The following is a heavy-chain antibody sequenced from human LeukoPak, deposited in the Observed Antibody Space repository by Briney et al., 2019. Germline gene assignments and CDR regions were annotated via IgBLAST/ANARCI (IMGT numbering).Heavy chain of an antibody. CDR2: IYYSGST. CDR1: GGSISSSSYY. Sequence: SETLSLTCTVPGGSISSSSYYWGWIRQPPGKGLEWIGSIYYSGSTYYNPSLKGRVTISVDTSKNQFSLKLSSVTAADTAVYYCASPGYSSGWFGVSAFDIWGQGTMVTVSS. J-gene: IGHJ3*02. D-gene: IGHD6-19*01. V-gene: IGHV4-39*01. CDR3: ASPGYSSGWFGVSAFDI.